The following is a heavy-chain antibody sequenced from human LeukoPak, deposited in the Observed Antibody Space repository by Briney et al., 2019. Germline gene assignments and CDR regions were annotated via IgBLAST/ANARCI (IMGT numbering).Heavy chain of an antibody. D-gene: IGHD6-19*01. Sequence: PSETLSLTCAVYGGSFSGYYWNWIRQPPGKGLEWIGEINHSGSTNYNPSLKSRVTISVDTSKNQFSLRLSSVTAADTAVYYCARLLYNSGPGDYMDVWGKGTTVTISS. V-gene: IGHV4-34*01. CDR2: INHSGST. J-gene: IGHJ6*03. CDR3: ARLLYNSGPGDYMDV. CDR1: GGSFSGYY.